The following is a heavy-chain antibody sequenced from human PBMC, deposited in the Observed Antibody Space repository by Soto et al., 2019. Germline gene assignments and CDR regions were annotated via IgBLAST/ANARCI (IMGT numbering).Heavy chain of an antibody. V-gene: IGHV1-69*18. Sequence: QVQLEQSGAEVKRPGSSVKVSCKTSGGNFNTYPISWVRQAPGHRLEWMGKIIPIFGTPDYAQKFQGRVTINADEANTTVYMELRRLKSDDSAVYYCARDSRLWGSTGWKREKLFDIWGQGTMVTVSS. CDR2: IIPIFGTP. CDR1: GGNFNTYP. D-gene: IGHD3-16*01. CDR3: ARDSRLWGSTGWKREKLFDI. J-gene: IGHJ3*02.